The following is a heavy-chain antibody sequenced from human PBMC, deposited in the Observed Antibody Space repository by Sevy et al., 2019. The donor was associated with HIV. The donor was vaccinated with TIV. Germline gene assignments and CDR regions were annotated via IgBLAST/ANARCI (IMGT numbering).Heavy chain of an antibody. CDR1: GFTFSDYY. V-gene: IGHV3-11*01. D-gene: IGHD6-19*01. J-gene: IGHJ4*02. CDR3: ARDRQWPSFDY. Sequence: GGSLRLSCAASGFTFSDYYMSWIRQAPGKGLKWVSYISSSGSTIYYADSVKGRFTISRDNAKNSLYLQMNSLRAEDTAVYYCARDRQWPSFDYWGQGTLVTVSS. CDR2: ISSSGSTI.